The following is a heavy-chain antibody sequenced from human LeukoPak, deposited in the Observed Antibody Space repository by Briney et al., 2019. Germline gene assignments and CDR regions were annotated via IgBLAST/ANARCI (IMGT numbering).Heavy chain of an antibody. CDR2: SRNKASSYTT. CDR3: GXIAINANNGMDV. D-gene: IGHD1/OR15-1a*01. V-gene: IGHV3-72*01. J-gene: IGHJ6*02. CDR1: GFKFIDHY. Sequence: GGSQRLSCAASGFKFIDHYIDWVRQAPGKGLEWVGRSRNKASSYTTEYAASVEGRLTISRDVSESSLYLQINRLRTEDTAEYXCGXIAINANNGMDVWGQGATVTVSS.